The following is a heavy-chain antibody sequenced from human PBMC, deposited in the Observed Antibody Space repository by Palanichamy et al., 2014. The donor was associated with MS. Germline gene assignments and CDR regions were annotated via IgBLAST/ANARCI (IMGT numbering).Heavy chain of an antibody. CDR2: INHSGST. CDR1: GGSFSGYC. CDR3: ASGTPRKMLGAAARPSDYYHYGLDV. Sequence: QVQLQQWGAGLLKPSETLSLTCAAYGGSFSGYCWTWIHQPPGKGLEWIGEINHSGSTHYNPSLKSRVSISVDTSKNQFSLKLSSVSAADTAVYFCASGTPRKMLGAAARPSDYYHYGLDVWGQGTTVTVSS. D-gene: IGHD6-6*01. J-gene: IGHJ6*02. V-gene: IGHV4-34*01.